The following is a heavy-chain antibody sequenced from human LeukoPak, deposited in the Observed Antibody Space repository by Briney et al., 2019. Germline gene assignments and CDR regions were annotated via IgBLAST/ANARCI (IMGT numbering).Heavy chain of an antibody. D-gene: IGHD5-18*01. CDR2: IIPIFGTA. V-gene: IGHV1-69*01. Sequence: SVKVSCKASGGTFSSYAISWVRQAPGQGLEWMGGIIPIFGTANYAQKFQGRVTITADESTSTAYMELSSLRSEDTAVYYCARDPVRGYSYGYYGMDVWGKGTTVTDSS. J-gene: IGHJ6*04. CDR1: GGTFSSYA. CDR3: ARDPVRGYSYGYYGMDV.